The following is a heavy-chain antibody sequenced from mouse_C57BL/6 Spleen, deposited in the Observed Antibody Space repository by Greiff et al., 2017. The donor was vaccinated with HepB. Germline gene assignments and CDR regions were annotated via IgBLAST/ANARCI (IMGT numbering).Heavy chain of an antibody. D-gene: IGHD1-1*01. Sequence: EVKLQESGAELVKPGASVKLSCTASGFNIKDYYMHWVKQRTEQGLEWIGRIDPEDGETKYAPKFQGKATITADTSSNTAYLQLSSLTSEDTAVDYCARVNGSSYGYAMDYWGQGTSVTVSS. CDR3: ARVNGSSYGYAMDY. V-gene: IGHV14-2*01. CDR2: IDPEDGET. CDR1: GFNIKDYY. J-gene: IGHJ4*01.